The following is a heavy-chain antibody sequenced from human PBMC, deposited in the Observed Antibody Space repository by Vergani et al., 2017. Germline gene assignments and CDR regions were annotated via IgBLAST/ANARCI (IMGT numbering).Heavy chain of an antibody. J-gene: IGHJ6*03. CDR3: ARGTTIAAAGTGNYYYYYYMDV. CDR2: IYYSGST. D-gene: IGHD6-13*01. CDR1: GGSISSGGYY. Sequence: QVQLQESGPGLVKPSQTLSLTCTVSGGSISSGGYYWSWIRQHPGKGLEWIGYIYYSGSTYYNPSLTSLVTISVDTSKNQFSLKLSSVTAADTAVYYCARGTTIAAAGTGNYYYYYYMDVWGKGTTVTVSS. V-gene: IGHV4-31*01.